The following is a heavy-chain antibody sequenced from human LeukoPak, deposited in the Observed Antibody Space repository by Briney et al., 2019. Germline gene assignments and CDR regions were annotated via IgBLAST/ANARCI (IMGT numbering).Heavy chain of an antibody. CDR1: GGSISSYY. J-gene: IGHJ3*01. V-gene: IGHV4-59*12. D-gene: IGHD1-1*01. CDR3: ARVSTGT. Sequence: SETLSLTCTVSGGSISSYYWSWIRQPPGKGLEWIGYIYYSGSTNYNPSLKSRVTISVDTSKNQFCLKLSSVTAADTAMYYCARVSTGTWGQGTMVTVSS. CDR2: IYYSGST.